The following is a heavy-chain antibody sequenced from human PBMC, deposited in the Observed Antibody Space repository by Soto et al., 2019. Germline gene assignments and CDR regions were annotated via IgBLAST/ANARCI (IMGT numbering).Heavy chain of an antibody. CDR1: GFTFSSYS. D-gene: IGHD2-15*01. CDR2: ISSSSSTI. J-gene: IGHJ4*02. V-gene: IGHV3-48*01. Sequence: EVQLVESGGGLVQPGGSLRLSCAASGFTFSSYSMNWVRQAPGKGLEWVSYISSSSSTIYYADSVKGRFTISRDNAKNSLYLQMNSLRAEDTAVYYCARGDTCSGGSCYSGARTPDVWSQGTLVTVSS. CDR3: ARGDTCSGGSCYSGARTPDV.